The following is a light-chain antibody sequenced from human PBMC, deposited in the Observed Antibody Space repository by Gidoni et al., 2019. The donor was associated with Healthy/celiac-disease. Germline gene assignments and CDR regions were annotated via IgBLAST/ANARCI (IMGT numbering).Light chain of an antibody. CDR3: QQLNSYPLT. Sequence: DIQLPQSPSFLSASVGDRVTITCRASQGIRSYLAWYQQKQGKAPKLLIYAASTLQSGVPSRFSGSGSGTEFTLTISSLQPEDFATYYCQQLNSYPLTFGGGTKVEIK. CDR1: QGIRSY. J-gene: IGKJ4*01. V-gene: IGKV1-9*01. CDR2: AAS.